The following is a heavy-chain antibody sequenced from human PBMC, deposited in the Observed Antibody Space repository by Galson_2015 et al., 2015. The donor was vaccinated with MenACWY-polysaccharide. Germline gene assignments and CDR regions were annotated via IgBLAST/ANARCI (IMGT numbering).Heavy chain of an antibody. CDR3: ARGYSVYD. D-gene: IGHD5/OR15-5a*01. CDR2: IKSDGSST. J-gene: IGHJ4*02. Sequence: ALRLSCAASGFTFSTYWMHWVRHAPGKGLVWVSRIKSDGSSTNYADSVKGRFTISRDNAKNTLYLQMNSLRAEDTALYYCARGYSVYDWGQGSMVSVSA. CDR1: GFTFSTYW. V-gene: IGHV3-74*01.